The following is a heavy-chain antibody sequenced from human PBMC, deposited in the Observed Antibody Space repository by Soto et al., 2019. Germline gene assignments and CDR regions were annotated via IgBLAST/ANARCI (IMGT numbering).Heavy chain of an antibody. V-gene: IGHV1-69*01. J-gene: IGHJ4*02. CDR2: IIPMFGTA. D-gene: IGHD4-17*01. Sequence: QVQLVQSGAEVKKPGSSVKVSCKASGGTFNTYSISWVRQAPGQGLEWMGGIIPMFGTANYAQKFQGRVTITADESTSTAYMDLTSLRSEDTAMYYCAREGYGDYGKPFAYWGQGTLVTVSS. CDR1: GGTFNTYS. CDR3: AREGYGDYGKPFAY.